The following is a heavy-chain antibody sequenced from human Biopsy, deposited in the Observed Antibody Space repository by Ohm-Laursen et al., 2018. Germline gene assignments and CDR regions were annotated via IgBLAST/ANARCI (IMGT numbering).Heavy chain of an antibody. Sequence: SETLSLTCTVSGGSISSDYWSWIRQPPGKGLEWIGYIYYTGSTNYSPSLESRVIMSVDTSKNQFSLRLSSVTAADTAVYYCARRDYRNGFKFDFWGQGTLVTVSS. J-gene: IGHJ4*02. D-gene: IGHD3-16*01. CDR3: ARRDYRNGFKFDF. CDR2: IYYTGST. CDR1: GGSISSDY. V-gene: IGHV4-59*08.